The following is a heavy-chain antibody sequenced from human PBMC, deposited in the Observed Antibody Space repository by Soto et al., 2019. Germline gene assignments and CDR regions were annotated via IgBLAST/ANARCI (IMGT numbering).Heavy chain of an antibody. CDR1: GGTFSSDA. CDR2: IIPIFGTA. Sequence: SVKVSCKASGGTFSSDAISWVRQAPGQGLEWMGGIIPIFGTANYAQKFQGRVTITADESTSTAYMELSSLRSEDTAVYYCARVRLRYFDWPDAFDIWGQGTMVTVSS. J-gene: IGHJ3*02. V-gene: IGHV1-69*13. D-gene: IGHD3-9*01. CDR3: ARVRLRYFDWPDAFDI.